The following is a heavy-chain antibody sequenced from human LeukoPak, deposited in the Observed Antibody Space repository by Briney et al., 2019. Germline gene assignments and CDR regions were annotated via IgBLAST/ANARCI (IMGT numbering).Heavy chain of an antibody. J-gene: IGHJ4*02. CDR2: ISGSGGST. D-gene: IGHD6-19*01. Sequence: GGSLRLSCAASEFTFSSYAMSWVRQAPGKGLEWVSAISGSGGSTYYADSVKGRFTISRDNSKNTLYLQMNSLRAEDTAVYYCALTGGGGWYWEGGFDYWGQGTLVTVSS. CDR3: ALTGGGGWYWEGGFDY. V-gene: IGHV3-23*01. CDR1: EFTFSSYA.